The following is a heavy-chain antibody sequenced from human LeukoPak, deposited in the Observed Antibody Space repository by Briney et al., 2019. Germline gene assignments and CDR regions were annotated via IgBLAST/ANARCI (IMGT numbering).Heavy chain of an antibody. V-gene: IGHV1-3*01. Sequence: EASVKVSCKASGYTFTSYAMHWVRQAPGQRLEWMGWINAGNGNTKYSQKFQGRVTITRDTSASTAYMELSSLRSDDTAVYYCARALGDGRWFDPWGQGTLVTVSS. CDR1: GYTFTSYA. D-gene: IGHD4-17*01. CDR2: INAGNGNT. CDR3: ARALGDGRWFDP. J-gene: IGHJ5*02.